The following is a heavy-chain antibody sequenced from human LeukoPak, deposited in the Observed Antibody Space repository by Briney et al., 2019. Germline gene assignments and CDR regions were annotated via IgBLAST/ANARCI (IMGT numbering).Heavy chain of an antibody. CDR2: INNDGIST. J-gene: IGHJ6*02. V-gene: IGHV3-74*01. CDR3: ARLRYYGMDV. CDR1: GFTLSSYW. Sequence: GGSLILSCATSGFTLSSYWMHWVRQVPGKELEWLSRINNDGISTSYADSVKGRFTISRDNAKNTLYLQMNSLRAEDTAVYYCARLRYYGMDVWGQGTTVTVSS.